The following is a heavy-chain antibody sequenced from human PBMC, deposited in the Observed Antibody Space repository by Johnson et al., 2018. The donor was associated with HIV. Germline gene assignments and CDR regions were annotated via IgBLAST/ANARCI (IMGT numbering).Heavy chain of an antibody. CDR1: GFTFSSYG. Sequence: QVQLVESGGGVVQPGGSLRLSCAASGFTFSSYGMHWVRQAPGKGLEWVAFIRYDGSNKYYADYVKGRFTISRDNSKNTLYLQMSSLRAEDTAGYYCAREGIAVAKVLAFDIWGQGTMVTVSS. V-gene: IGHV3-30*02. CDR3: AREGIAVAKVLAFDI. CDR2: IRYDGSNK. J-gene: IGHJ3*02. D-gene: IGHD6-19*01.